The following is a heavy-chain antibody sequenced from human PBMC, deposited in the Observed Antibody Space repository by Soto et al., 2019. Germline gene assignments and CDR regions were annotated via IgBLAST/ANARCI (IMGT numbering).Heavy chain of an antibody. Sequence: PGGSLRLSCAASGFTFSNAWMSWVRQAPGKGLEWVGRIKSKTDGGTTDYAAPVKGRFTISRDDSKNTLYLQMNSLKTEDTAVYYCTTAGIVVVVAAPGWFDPWGQGTLVTSPQ. CDR1: GFTFSNAW. CDR3: TTAGIVVVVAAPGWFDP. CDR2: IKSKTDGGTT. D-gene: IGHD2-15*01. J-gene: IGHJ5*02. V-gene: IGHV3-15*01.